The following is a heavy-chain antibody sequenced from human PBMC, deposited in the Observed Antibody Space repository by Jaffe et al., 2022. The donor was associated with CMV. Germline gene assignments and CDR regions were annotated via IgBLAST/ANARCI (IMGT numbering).Heavy chain of an antibody. V-gene: IGHV3-23*04. CDR1: GFSFITYA. CDR3: AKGGFNSGWYIALG. CDR2: ISASGDDT. D-gene: IGHD6-19*01. J-gene: IGHJ1*01. Sequence: EVQLVESGGGLVQPGGSLRLSCAASGFSFITYAMSWVRQAPGKGLEWVSAISASGDDTYYADSVKGRITISRDNSKNTLYLQMNSLRAEDTAVYYCAKGGFNSGWYIALGWGQGTLVTVSS.